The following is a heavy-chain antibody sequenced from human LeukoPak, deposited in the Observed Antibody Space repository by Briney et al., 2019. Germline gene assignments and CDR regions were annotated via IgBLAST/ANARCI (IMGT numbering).Heavy chain of an antibody. CDR2: IWYDGSKK. CDR1: GFTFSSYG. V-gene: IGHV3-33*03. Sequence: GMSLRLSCAASGFTFSSYGMEWVRQAPGKGLEWLTVIWYDGSKKYYADSVKGRFTISRDNSKNSLYLQMNSLRTEDTALYYCAKDMGYSGYDGVDYWGQGTLVTVSS. D-gene: IGHD5-12*01. J-gene: IGHJ4*02. CDR3: AKDMGYSGYDGVDY.